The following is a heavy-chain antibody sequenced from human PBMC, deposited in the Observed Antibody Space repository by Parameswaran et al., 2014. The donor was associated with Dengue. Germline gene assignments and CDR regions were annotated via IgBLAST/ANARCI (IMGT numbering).Heavy chain of an antibody. Sequence: WIRQPPGKGLEPVASVSGSGGDTYYADSVEGRFTISRDNSRNTVYLQLNSLRAEDAAVYYCAKVFTTSRSYWYGMDVWGQGATVTVSS. V-gene: IGHV3-23*01. J-gene: IGHJ6*02. D-gene: IGHD2/OR15-2a*01. CDR3: AKVFTTSRSYWYGMDV. CDR2: VSGSGGDT.